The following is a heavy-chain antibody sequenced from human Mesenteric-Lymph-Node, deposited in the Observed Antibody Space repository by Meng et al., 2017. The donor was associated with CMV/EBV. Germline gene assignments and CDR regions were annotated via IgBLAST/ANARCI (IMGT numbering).Heavy chain of an antibody. V-gene: IGHV3-15*01. CDR3: TTDTTHYDFWSVPSYGMDV. D-gene: IGHD3-3*01. CDR2: IKSKTDGGTT. J-gene: IGHJ6*02. CDR1: GFTFSSYW. Sequence: GESLKISCAASGFTFSSYWMSWVRQAPGKGLEWVGRIKSKTDGGTTDYAAPVKGRFTISRDDSKNTLYLQMNSLKTEDTAVYYCTTDTTHYDFWSVPSYGMDVWGQGTTVTVSS.